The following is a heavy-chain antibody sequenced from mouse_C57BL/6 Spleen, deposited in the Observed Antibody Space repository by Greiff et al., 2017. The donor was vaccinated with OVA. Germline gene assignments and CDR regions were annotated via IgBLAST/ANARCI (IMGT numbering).Heavy chain of an antibody. CDR1: GYAFSSSW. D-gene: IGHD3-2*02. Sequence: QVQLQQSGPELVKPGASVKISCKASGYAFSSSWMNWVKQRPGKGLEWIGRIYPGDGDTNYNGKFKGQATMTADKSSSTAYMQLSSLTSEDSAVYFCARSSSGLYYAMDYWGQGTSVTVSS. CDR2: IYPGDGDT. V-gene: IGHV1-82*01. CDR3: ARSSSGLYYAMDY. J-gene: IGHJ4*01.